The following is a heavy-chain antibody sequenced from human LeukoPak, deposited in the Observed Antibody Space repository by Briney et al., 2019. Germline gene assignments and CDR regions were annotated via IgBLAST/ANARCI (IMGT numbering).Heavy chain of an antibody. J-gene: IGHJ4*02. Sequence: GGSLRLSCAASGFTFSIYAMNWVRQAPGEGPEWVSTISGSGGSTYSADSVKGRFTISRDNSRNTLYLQMNSLRAEDTAIYYCAKGGPQFFDYWGQGTLVTVSS. V-gene: IGHV3-23*01. CDR3: AKGGPQFFDY. CDR2: ISGSGGST. CDR1: GFTFSIYA. D-gene: IGHD5-24*01.